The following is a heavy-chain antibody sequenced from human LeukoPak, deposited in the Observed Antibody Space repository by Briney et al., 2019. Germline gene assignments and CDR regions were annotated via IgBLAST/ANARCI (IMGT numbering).Heavy chain of an antibody. V-gene: IGHV3-7*01. CDR3: ARVEQNIVVVPAAMGNYYYYYMDV. D-gene: IGHD2-2*01. J-gene: IGHJ6*03. CDR1: GFTFSSYW. Sequence: SGGSLRLSCAASGFTFSSYWMSWVRQAPGKGLEWVANIKQDGSEKYYVDSVKGRFTISRDNAKNSLYLQMNSLRAEDTAVYYCARVEQNIVVVPAAMGNYYYYYMDVWGKGTTVTVSS. CDR2: IKQDGSEK.